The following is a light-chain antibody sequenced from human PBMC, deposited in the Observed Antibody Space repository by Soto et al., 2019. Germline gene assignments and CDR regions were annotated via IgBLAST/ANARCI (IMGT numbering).Light chain of an antibody. V-gene: IGKV3-20*01. Sequence: EIVLTQSPGTLSLSPWERATLSCRASQSVSSSYLAWYQQKPGQAPRLLIYGASTGATGIPDRFSGSGSGTDFTLTISRLEPEDFAVYYCQQYGSSPWTFGQGTKVDIK. CDR1: QSVSSSY. J-gene: IGKJ1*01. CDR2: GAS. CDR3: QQYGSSPWT.